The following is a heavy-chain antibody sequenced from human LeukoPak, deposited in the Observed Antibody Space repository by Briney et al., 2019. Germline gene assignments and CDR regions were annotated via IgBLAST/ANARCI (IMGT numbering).Heavy chain of an antibody. CDR1: GFTFSNYG. V-gene: IGHV3-30*18. CDR2: MSYDGNKK. D-gene: IGHD5-18*01. CDR3: AKDRTGYGYYFDS. Sequence: GGSLRLSCAASGFTFSNYGMHWVRQAPGKGVEGVAVMSYDGNKKYYADSVKGRFTISRDNSKNTLYLQMNSLTAEDTAVYYCAKDRTGYGYYFDSWGQGTLVTVSS. J-gene: IGHJ4*02.